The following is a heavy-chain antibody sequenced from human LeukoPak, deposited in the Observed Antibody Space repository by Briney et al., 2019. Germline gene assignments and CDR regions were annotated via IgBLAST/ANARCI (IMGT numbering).Heavy chain of an antibody. Sequence: SETLSLTCTVSGGSISSYYWSWVRQPAGKGLEWIGRIYTSGSTNYNPSLKSRVTMSVNTSKNQFSLKLSSVTAADTAVYYCAREELSLGFDYWGQGTLVTVSS. CDR2: IYTSGST. D-gene: IGHD3-16*01. CDR3: AREELSLGFDY. CDR1: GGSISSYY. J-gene: IGHJ4*02. V-gene: IGHV4-4*07.